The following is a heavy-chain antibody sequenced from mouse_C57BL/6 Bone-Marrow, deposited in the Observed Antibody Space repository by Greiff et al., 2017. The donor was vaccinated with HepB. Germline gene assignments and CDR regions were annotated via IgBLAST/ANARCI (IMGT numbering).Heavy chain of an antibody. CDR1: GFSFNTYA. Sequence: EVMLVESGGGLVQPKGSLKLSCAASGFSFNTYAMNWVRQAPGKGLEWVARIRSKSNNYATYYADSVKDRFTISRDDSESMLYLQKNNLKTEDTAVYYCGGKGHDYVSSYGYFDVWGTGTTVTVSS. CDR3: GGKGHDYVSSYGYFDV. J-gene: IGHJ1*03. CDR2: IRSKSNNYAT. V-gene: IGHV10-1*01. D-gene: IGHD1-1*01.